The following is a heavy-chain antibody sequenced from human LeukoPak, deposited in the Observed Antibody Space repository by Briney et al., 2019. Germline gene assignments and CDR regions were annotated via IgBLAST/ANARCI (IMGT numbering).Heavy chain of an antibody. Sequence: GGSLRLSCAASGFSFSSSWMSWVRQAPGKGLEWVAHINQDGSEKYYVDSVEGRFTISRDNAKNSLYLQMNSLRDEDTALYYCARDVGMTRRAFDIWGQGTMVTVSS. J-gene: IGHJ3*02. CDR3: ARDVGMTRRAFDI. D-gene: IGHD2-21*02. CDR2: INQDGSEK. V-gene: IGHV3-7*01. CDR1: GFSFSSSW.